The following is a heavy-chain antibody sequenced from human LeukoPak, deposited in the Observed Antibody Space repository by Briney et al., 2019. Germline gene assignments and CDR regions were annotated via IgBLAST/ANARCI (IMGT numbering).Heavy chain of an antibody. D-gene: IGHD4-17*01. V-gene: IGHV3-23*01. CDR1: GFTFSSYA. Sequence: GGSLRLSCAASGFTFSSYAMSWVRQAPGKGLEWVSDISGSGGSTYYADSVKGRYTISRDNSKNTPYLQMNSLRAEDTAVYDCAKASDYGDLNYYSYYGMDVWGKGTTVTVSS. CDR2: ISGSGGST. J-gene: IGHJ6*04. CDR3: AKASDYGDLNYYSYYGMDV.